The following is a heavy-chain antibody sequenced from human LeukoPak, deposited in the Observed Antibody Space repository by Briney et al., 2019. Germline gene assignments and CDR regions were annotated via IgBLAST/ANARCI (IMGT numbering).Heavy chain of an antibody. CDR1: GGSISSYS. D-gene: IGHD3-10*01. Sequence: AETLSLTCTVSGGSISSYSWSWVRQPPGKGLEWIAYMSYSGTTNYNPSLKSRVTISVDTSKKQFSLKLSSVTAADTAVYYCARHEGKLWFGETAMNYWGQGTLVTVSS. V-gene: IGHV4-59*08. CDR2: MSYSGTT. CDR3: ARHEGKLWFGETAMNY. J-gene: IGHJ4*02.